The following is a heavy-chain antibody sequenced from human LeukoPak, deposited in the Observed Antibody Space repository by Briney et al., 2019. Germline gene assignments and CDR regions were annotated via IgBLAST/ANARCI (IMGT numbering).Heavy chain of an antibody. Sequence: SETLSLTCTVSGGAISSNYWSWIRQPPGKGLEWIGYIYYSGSTNYNPSLKSRVTISVDTSKNQFSLKLSSVTAADTAVYYCARSSLDDYGDYGLPDYWGQGTLVTVSS. J-gene: IGHJ4*02. CDR3: ARSSLDDYGDYGLPDY. V-gene: IGHV4-59*12. D-gene: IGHD4-17*01. CDR2: IYYSGST. CDR1: GGAISSNY.